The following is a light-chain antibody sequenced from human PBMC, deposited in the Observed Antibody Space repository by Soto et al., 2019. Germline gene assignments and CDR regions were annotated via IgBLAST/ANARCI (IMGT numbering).Light chain of an antibody. Sequence: QPVLTQSPSASASLGASVKLTCTLSSGHSSYAIAWHQQQPEEGPRYLMKLNSDGSHSKGDGIPDRFSGSSSGAERYLTISSVQSEDEADYYCQTWGTGIRVFGGGTQLTVL. V-gene: IGLV4-69*01. CDR1: SGHSSYA. CDR2: LNSDGSH. J-gene: IGLJ2*01. CDR3: QTWGTGIRV.